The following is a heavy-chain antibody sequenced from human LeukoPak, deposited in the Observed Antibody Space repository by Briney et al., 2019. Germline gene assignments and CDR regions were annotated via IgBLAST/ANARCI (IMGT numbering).Heavy chain of an antibody. CDR2: ISGSGGST. Sequence: GGSLRLSCAASGFTFSSYGMSWVRQAPGKGLEWVSAISGSGGSTYYADSVKGRFTISRDNSKNTLYLQMNSLRAEDTAVYYCAKAHPRKGYSSSWYNYWGQGTLVTVSS. D-gene: IGHD6-13*01. CDR3: AKAHPRKGYSSSWYNY. CDR1: GFTFSSYG. V-gene: IGHV3-23*01. J-gene: IGHJ4*02.